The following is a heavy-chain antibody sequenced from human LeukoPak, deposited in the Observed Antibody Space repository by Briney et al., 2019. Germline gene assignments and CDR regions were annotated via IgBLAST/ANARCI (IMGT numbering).Heavy chain of an antibody. CDR2: INHSGST. D-gene: IGHD6-13*01. V-gene: IGHV4-34*01. CDR3: ARGVRIADY. J-gene: IGHJ4*02. CDR1: GGSFSSYY. Sequence: SETLSFTCAVYGGSFSSYYWSWIRQSPGRGLEWIGGINHSGSTYYNPSLKSRVTISEDTSKNQFSLKLSSVTAADAAVYYCARGVRIADYWGQGTLVTVSS.